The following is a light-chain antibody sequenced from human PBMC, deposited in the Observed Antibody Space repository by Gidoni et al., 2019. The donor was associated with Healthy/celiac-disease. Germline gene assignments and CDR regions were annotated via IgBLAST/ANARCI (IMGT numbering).Light chain of an antibody. Sequence: DIVMIQSTDSLAVSLGERATINCKSSQIVLYSSNNKNYLAWYQQKPGQPPKLLIYWASTRESGVPDRFSGSGSGTDFTLTISSLQAEDVAVYYCQQYYSTPWTFGQGTKVEIK. CDR1: QIVLYSSNNKNY. J-gene: IGKJ1*01. CDR3: QQYYSTPWT. V-gene: IGKV4-1*01. CDR2: WAS.